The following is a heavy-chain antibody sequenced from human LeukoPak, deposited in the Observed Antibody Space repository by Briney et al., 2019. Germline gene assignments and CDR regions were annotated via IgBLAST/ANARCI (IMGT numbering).Heavy chain of an antibody. CDR2: IRIKAYGGTT. V-gene: IGHV3-49*04. D-gene: IGHD6-19*01. J-gene: IGHJ4*02. Sequence: GGSLRLSCTAAGFTFGDYGMSWVRQAPGKGVEWGGFIRIKAYGGTTEYAASVKGRFTISRDDSKSIAYLQMNSLKTEDTAVYYCTRDPNGIAVAFFDYWGQGTLVTVSS. CDR1: GFTFGDYG. CDR3: TRDPNGIAVAFFDY.